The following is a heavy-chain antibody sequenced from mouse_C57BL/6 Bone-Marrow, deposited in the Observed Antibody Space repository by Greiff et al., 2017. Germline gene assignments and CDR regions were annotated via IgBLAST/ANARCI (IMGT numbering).Heavy chain of an antibody. CDR2: ISSGSSTI. Sequence: EVNVVESGGGLVKPGGSLKLSCAASGFTFSDYVMHWVRQAPEKGLEWVAYISSGSSTIYYADTVKGRFTISRDNAKNTLFLQMTSLRSEDTAMYYCARRPPPITTVVAKAYWGQGTLVTVSA. CDR3: ARRPPPITTVVAKAY. J-gene: IGHJ3*01. V-gene: IGHV5-17*01. D-gene: IGHD1-1*01. CDR1: GFTFSDYV.